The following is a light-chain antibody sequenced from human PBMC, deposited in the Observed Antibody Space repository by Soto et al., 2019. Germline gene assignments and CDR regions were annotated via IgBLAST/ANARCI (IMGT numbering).Light chain of an antibody. V-gene: IGKV1-39*01. CDR1: QTISSH. CDR2: AAS. CDR3: QQSYTTPIT. Sequence: DIHMTQSPSTLSASVGDRVTITCRASQTISSHLNWYQQKPGKAPNLLVYAASSLQSGVPSRFTGSGSGTDFTLTISSLQPEDFATYFCQQSYTTPITFGQGTRLEI. J-gene: IGKJ5*01.